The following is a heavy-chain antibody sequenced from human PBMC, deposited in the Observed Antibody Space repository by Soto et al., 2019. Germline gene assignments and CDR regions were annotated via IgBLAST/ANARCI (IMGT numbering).Heavy chain of an antibody. Sequence: QVQLIQSGGEVKKPGASVKVSCKISGYTLTELSMHWVRQAPGKELVWKGGFDPEEGETIYAQKFQGRVTMTEDTSTDTAYMELSSLRSEDTAVYYCATVSHTAVYYYYGMDVWGQGTTVTVSS. D-gene: IGHD5-18*01. V-gene: IGHV1-24*01. CDR3: ATVSHTAVYYYYGMDV. CDR2: FDPEEGET. J-gene: IGHJ6*02. CDR1: GYTLTELS.